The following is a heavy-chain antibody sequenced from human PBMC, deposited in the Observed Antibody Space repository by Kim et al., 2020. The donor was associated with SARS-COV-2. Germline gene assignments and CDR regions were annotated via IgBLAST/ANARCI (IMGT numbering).Heavy chain of an antibody. D-gene: IGHD3-10*01. CDR3: ARGEDFYGSGLPDY. CDR1: GFTFSSYA. CDR2: IAYDGNKN. J-gene: IGHJ4*02. V-gene: IGHV3-30*04. Sequence: GGSLRLSCAASGFTFSSYAMHWVRQAPGKGLEWVTVIAYDGNKNYYAVSVKGRFTISRDNSKNTLYLQMNSLRAEDTAVYYCARGEDFYGSGLPDYWGQGTLVAVSS.